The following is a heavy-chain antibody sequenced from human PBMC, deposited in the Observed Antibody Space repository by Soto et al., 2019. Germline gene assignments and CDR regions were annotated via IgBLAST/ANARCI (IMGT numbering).Heavy chain of an antibody. Sequence: GGSLRLSCAASGFTFSSYAMSWVRQAPGKGLEWVSAISGSGGSTYYADSVKGRFTISRDNSKNTLYLQMNSLRAEDTAVYYCARTGRGIQLWPTGYYYYYMDVWGKGTTVTVSS. CDR1: GFTFSSYA. V-gene: IGHV3-23*01. J-gene: IGHJ6*03. D-gene: IGHD5-18*01. CDR2: ISGSGGST. CDR3: ARTGRGIQLWPTGYYYYYMDV.